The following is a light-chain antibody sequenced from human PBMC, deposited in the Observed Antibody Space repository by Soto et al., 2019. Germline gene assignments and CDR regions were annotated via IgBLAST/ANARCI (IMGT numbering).Light chain of an antibody. CDR2: DAS. J-gene: IGKJ5*01. Sequence: ELVLTHSPGTQSLSPGERATLSCRASESVSRNLAWYQQKPGQAPRLLIYDASTRATGIPDRFSGGGSGTEFTLTISSLQSEDFVVYYCQQYNSWPPITFGQGTRLE. V-gene: IGKV3-15*01. CDR1: ESVSRN. CDR3: QQYNSWPPIT.